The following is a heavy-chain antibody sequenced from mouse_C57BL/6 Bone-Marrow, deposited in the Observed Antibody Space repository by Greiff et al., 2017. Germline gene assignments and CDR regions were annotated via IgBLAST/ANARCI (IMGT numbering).Heavy chain of an antibody. CDR1: GFSLTSYG. V-gene: IGHV2-9*02. CDR3: AREGFGYFDY. Sequence: QVQLKESGPGLVAPSQSLSITCTVSGFSLTSYGVHWVRQPPGKGLEWLGVIWAGGSINYNSALMSRLRISKDNSKSQVFLKMNSLKTDDTAMYYGAREGFGYFDYWGQGTTLTVSS. CDR2: IWAGGSI. J-gene: IGHJ2*01.